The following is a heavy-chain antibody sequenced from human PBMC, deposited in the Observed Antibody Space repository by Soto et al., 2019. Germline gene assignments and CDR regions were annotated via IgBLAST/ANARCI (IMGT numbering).Heavy chain of an antibody. CDR3: ARDNLYCSGGSCYVHFQH. CDR1: GFTFSSYA. Sequence: GESLKISCAASGFTFSSYAMNWVRQAPGKGLEWVSAISGGGGSTYYSGSVKGRFTISRDNSKNTLYLQMNSLRAEDTALYYCARDNLYCSGGSCYVHFQHWGQGTLVTVSS. V-gene: IGHV3-23*01. J-gene: IGHJ1*01. CDR2: ISGGGGST. D-gene: IGHD2-15*01.